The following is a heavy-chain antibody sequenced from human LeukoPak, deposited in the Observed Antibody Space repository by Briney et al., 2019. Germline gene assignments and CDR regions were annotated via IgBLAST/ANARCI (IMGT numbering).Heavy chain of an antibody. CDR2: ISSSSSYI. CDR1: GFTFSSYS. J-gene: IGHJ5*02. Sequence: GGSLRLSCAASGFTFSSYSMNWVRQAPGKGLEWVSSISSSSSYIYYADSVKGRFTISRDNAKNSLYLQMNSLRAEDTAVYYCARDRIAVAVVDPWGQGTLVTVSS. CDR3: ARDRIAVAVVDP. V-gene: IGHV3-21*01. D-gene: IGHD6-19*01.